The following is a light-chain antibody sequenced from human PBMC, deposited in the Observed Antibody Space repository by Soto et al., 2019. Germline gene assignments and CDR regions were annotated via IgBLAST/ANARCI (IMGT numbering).Light chain of an antibody. CDR2: DVS. CDR1: SSDVGGYNY. V-gene: IGLV2-14*01. J-gene: IGLJ2*01. CDR3: SSYTSSSTLV. Sequence: QSVLTQPASVSGSPGQSITISCTGTSSDVGGYNYVSWYQQHPGKAPKLMIYDVSNRPSGVSNRFSGSKSGNTASLTISGLQPEDEADYYCSSYTSSSTLVFGGGTKLTVL.